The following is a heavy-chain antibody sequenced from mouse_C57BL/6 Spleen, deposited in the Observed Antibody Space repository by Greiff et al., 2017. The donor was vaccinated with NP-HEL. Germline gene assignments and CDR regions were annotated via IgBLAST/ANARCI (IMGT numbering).Heavy chain of an antibody. CDR3: ARYYYGSSYRYFDV. Sequence: VKLVESGPGLVAPSQSLSITCTVSGFSLTSYAISWVRQPPGKGLEWLGVIWTGGGTNYNSAPKSRLSISKDNSNSQVFLKMNSLQTDDTARYYCARYYYGSSYRYFDVWGTGTTVTVSS. CDR1: GFSLTSYA. D-gene: IGHD1-1*01. J-gene: IGHJ1*03. CDR2: IWTGGGT. V-gene: IGHV2-9-1*01.